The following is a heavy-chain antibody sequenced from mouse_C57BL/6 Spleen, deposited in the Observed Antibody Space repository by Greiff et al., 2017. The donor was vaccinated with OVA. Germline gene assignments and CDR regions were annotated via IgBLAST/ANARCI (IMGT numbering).Heavy chain of an antibody. CDR2: INPYNGGT. V-gene: IGHV1-19*01. Sequence: EVQLQQSGPVLVKPGASVKMSCKASGYTFTDYYMNWVKQSHGKSLEWIGVINPYNGGTSYNQKFKGKATLTVDKSSSTAYMELNSLTSEDSAVYYCAMYDYDEYAMDYWGQGTSVTVSS. CDR3: AMYDYDEYAMDY. J-gene: IGHJ4*01. D-gene: IGHD2-4*01. CDR1: GYTFTDYY.